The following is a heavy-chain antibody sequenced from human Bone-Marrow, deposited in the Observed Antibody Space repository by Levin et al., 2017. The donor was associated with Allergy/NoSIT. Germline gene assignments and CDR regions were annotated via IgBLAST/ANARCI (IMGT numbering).Heavy chain of an antibody. CDR3: AISVCSSSSCYPSPTFYYFMDV. CDR2: VYYSGNT. J-gene: IGHJ6*03. Sequence: ASETLSLTCSVSGGSINSYYWSWLRQPPGKGLEWIGNVYYSGNTDYNPSLKSRVTISVDTSKNQFSLKLSSVTAADTAVYYCAISVCSSSSCYPSPTFYYFMDVWGKGTTVTVSS. D-gene: IGHD2-2*01. CDR1: GGSINSYY. V-gene: IGHV4-59*01.